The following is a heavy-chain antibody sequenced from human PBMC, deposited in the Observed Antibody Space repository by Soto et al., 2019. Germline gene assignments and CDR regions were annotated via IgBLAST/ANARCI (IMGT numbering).Heavy chain of an antibody. V-gene: IGHV4-30-4*01. CDR1: GAPISSGDYY. D-gene: IGHD4-17*01. CDR2: IYYSGST. J-gene: IGHJ4*02. CDR3: AREGYGVDKLSY. Sequence: QVKLQESGPGLVKPSQTLSLTCTVSGAPISSGDYYWSWVRQAPGKGLEWVGYIYYSGSTYYNPSLKRRLDISLDVSKNLFSLRLTSVTASDTAVYFCAREGYGVDKLSYWGRECWSPSP.